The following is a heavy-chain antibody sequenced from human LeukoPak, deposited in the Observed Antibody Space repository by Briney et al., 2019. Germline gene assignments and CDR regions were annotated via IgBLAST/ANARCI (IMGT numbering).Heavy chain of an antibody. Sequence: GGSLRLSCAASGFTYSTFEMNWVRQAPGKGLEWISYINSGGDTIYYADSVKGRFTVSRDNAKNSLYLQMNGLRAEDTAVYYCASLWELHYWGQGTLVTVSS. CDR1: GFTYSTFE. CDR3: ASLWELHY. D-gene: IGHD1-26*01. CDR2: INSGGDTI. V-gene: IGHV3-48*03. J-gene: IGHJ4*02.